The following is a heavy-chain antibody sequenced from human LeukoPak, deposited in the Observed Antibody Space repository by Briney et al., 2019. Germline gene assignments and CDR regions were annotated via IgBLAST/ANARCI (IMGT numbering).Heavy chain of an antibody. V-gene: IGHV4-39*01. CDR2: IYYSGST. D-gene: IGHD1-26*01. CDR1: GGSISSSSYY. Sequence: SETLSLTCTVSGGSISSSSYYWGWIRQPPGKGLEWIGGIYYSGSTYYNPSLKSRVTISVDTSKNQFSLKLSSVTAADTAVYYCARHQTVGASINVIDYWGQGTLVTVSS. J-gene: IGHJ4*02. CDR3: ARHQTVGASINVIDY.